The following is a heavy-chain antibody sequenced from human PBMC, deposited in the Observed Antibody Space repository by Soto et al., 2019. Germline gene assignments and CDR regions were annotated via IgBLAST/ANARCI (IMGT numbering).Heavy chain of an antibody. J-gene: IGHJ5*02. CDR1: GFIFSTYV. Sequence: GGSLRLSCAGSGFIFSTYVMHWVRQAPGKGLEWVAVILYDGRKELYADSAKGRFIISRDNSTNTLYLQMNTLRAEDTATYYRWRGAGGAEINRFDIWGQGSMVTVYS. D-gene: IGHD3-16*01. CDR2: ILYDGRKE. V-gene: IGHV3-30*03. CDR3: WRGAGGAEINRFDI.